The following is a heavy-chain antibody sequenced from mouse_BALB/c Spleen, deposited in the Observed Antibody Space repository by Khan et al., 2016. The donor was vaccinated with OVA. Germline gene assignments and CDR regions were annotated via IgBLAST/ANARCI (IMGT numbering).Heavy chain of an antibody. D-gene: IGHD6-1*01. J-gene: IGHJ1*01. CDR2: INTYTGEP. CDR3: ARGASYWYVDV. V-gene: IGHV9-1*02. CDR1: GYTFTNYG. Sequence: QIQLVQSGPELKKPGETVKISCKASGYTFTNYGMNWVKQAPGKGLKWMGWINTYTGEPTYTDDFKGRFAFSLETSASTAYLQINNSTNEDLATYVGARGASYWYVDVWGAGTTVTVSS.